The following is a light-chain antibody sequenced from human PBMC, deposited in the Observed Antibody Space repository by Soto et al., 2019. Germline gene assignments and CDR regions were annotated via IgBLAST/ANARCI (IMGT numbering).Light chain of an antibody. CDR1: QSVSSK. V-gene: IGKV3-15*01. Sequence: EIVMTQSPATLSVSPGERATLSCRASQSVSSKLAWYQQKPGQAPRLLIYAASTRATGIPARFSGSGSGTEFTLTITSLQSEDFAVYYCQQYSNWPPYTFGQWTKLEIK. CDR3: QQYSNWPPYT. J-gene: IGKJ2*01. CDR2: AAS.